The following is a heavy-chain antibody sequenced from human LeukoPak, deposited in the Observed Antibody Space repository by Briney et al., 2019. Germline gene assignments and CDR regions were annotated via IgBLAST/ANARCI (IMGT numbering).Heavy chain of an antibody. D-gene: IGHD2-2*01. CDR2: ISCDGSNK. J-gene: IGHJ5*02. CDR1: GFTFSSYA. Sequence: GGSLRLSCAASGFTFSSYAMHWVRQAPGKGLEWVAVISCDGSNKYYADSVKGRFTISRDNSKNTLYLQMNSLRAEDTAVYYCARRGLHCSSTSCLLNWFDPWGQGTLVTVSS. V-gene: IGHV3-30*04. CDR3: ARRGLHCSSTSCLLNWFDP.